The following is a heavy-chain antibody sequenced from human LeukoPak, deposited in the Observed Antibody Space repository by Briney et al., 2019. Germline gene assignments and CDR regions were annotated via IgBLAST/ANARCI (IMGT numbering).Heavy chain of an antibody. CDR1: GGSFSGYY. D-gene: IGHD3-16*01. J-gene: IGHJ4*02. Sequence: SETLSLTCAVYGGSFSGYYWSWIRQPPGKGLDWIGEINHSGSTNYNPSLKSRVTISVDTSKNQFSLKLSSVTAADTAVYYCARGRTWGGRGGRYYFDYWGQGTLVTVSS. V-gene: IGHV4-34*01. CDR3: ARGRTWGGRGGRYYFDY. CDR2: INHSGST.